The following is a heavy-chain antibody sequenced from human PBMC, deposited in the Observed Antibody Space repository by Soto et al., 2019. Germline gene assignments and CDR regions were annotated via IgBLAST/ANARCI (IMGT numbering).Heavy chain of an antibody. CDR3: TTRIVPAAVHY. CDR2: IKSKTDGGTT. J-gene: IGHJ4*02. Sequence: GGSLRLSCAASGFTFSNAWMSWVRQAPGKGLEWVGRIKSKTDGGTTDYAAPVKGRFTISRDDSKNTLYLQMNSLKTEDTAVYYWTTRIVPAAVHYWGQGTLVTVSS. V-gene: IGHV3-15*01. D-gene: IGHD2-2*02. CDR1: GFTFSNAW.